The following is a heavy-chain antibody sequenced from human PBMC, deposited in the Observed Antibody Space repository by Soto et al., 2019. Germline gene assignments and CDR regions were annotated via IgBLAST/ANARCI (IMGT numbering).Heavy chain of an antibody. D-gene: IGHD3-9*01. CDR3: ARGHFDPDY. Sequence: PGXSLRVSCAASGFTFSDYYLSWIRQAPGKGLEWVANIKKDGSEKYYVDSVKGRFTISGDNAKNSLYLQMNSLRAEDTAVYYCARGHFDPDYWGQGTLVTVSS. CDR1: GFTFSDYY. CDR2: IKKDGSEK. J-gene: IGHJ4*02. V-gene: IGHV3-7*02.